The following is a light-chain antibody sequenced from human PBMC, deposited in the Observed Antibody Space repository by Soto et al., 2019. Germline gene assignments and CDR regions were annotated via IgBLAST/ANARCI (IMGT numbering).Light chain of an antibody. CDR2: GAS. J-gene: IGKJ1*01. CDR1: QSVSSN. Sequence: EIVMTQSPATLSVSPGERATFSCRASQSVSSNLAWYQQKPGQAPRLLIYGASTRATGIPARFSGSGSGTEFTLTISSLQSEDFAVYYCQQYNNWPPRFGQGTKVEIK. CDR3: QQYNNWPPR. V-gene: IGKV3-15*01.